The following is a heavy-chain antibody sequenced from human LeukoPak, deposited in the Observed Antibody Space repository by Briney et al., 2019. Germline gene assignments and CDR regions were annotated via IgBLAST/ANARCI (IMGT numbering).Heavy chain of an antibody. Sequence: PGGSLRLSCAASGFTFSSYSMNWVRQAPGKGLEWVSSISSSSSYIYYADSVKGRFTISRDSAKNSLYLQMNSLRAEDTAVYYCARDLGEYYYGSGSYYNGDYWGQGTLVTVSS. CDR1: GFTFSSYS. V-gene: IGHV3-21*01. J-gene: IGHJ4*02. CDR3: ARDLGEYYYGSGSYYNGDY. CDR2: ISSSSSYI. D-gene: IGHD3-10*01.